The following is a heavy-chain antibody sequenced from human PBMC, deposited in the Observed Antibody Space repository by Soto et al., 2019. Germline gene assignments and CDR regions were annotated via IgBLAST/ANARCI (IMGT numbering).Heavy chain of an antibody. V-gene: IGHV4-30-4*01. CDR3: ARAVDYYDSSGVNYFVY. CDR2: IYYSGST. D-gene: IGHD3-22*01. CDR1: GGSISSGDYY. Sequence: SETLSLTCTVSGGSISSGDYYWSWIRQPPGKGLEWIGYIYYSGSTYYNPSLKSRVTISVDTSKNQFSLKLSSVTAADTAVYYCARAVDYYDSSGVNYFVYWGQGTLVTVSS. J-gene: IGHJ4*02.